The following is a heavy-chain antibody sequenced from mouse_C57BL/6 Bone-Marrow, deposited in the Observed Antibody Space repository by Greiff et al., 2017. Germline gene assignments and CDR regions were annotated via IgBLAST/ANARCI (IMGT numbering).Heavy chain of an antibody. J-gene: IGHJ3*01. CDR2: IDPNSGGT. CDR3: ARGILGGLRRWFAY. CDR1: GYTFTSYW. D-gene: IGHD2-4*01. Sequence: QVHVKQPGAELVKPGASVKLSCKASGYTFTSYWMHWVKQRPGRGLEWIGRIDPNSGGTKYNEKFKSKATLTVDKPSSTAYMQLSSLTSEDSAVYYCARGILGGLRRWFAYWGQGTLVTVSA. V-gene: IGHV1-72*01.